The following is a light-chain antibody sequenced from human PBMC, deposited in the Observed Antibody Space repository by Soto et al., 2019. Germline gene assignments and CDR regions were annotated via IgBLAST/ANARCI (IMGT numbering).Light chain of an antibody. CDR3: AAWDDSLNGLV. J-gene: IGLJ1*01. V-gene: IGLV1-44*01. CDR2: NKN. CDR1: SSNIGSNT. Sequence: HSVRTQPPSATGTPGQRVTISCSGSSSNIGSNTVNWYQQLPGTSPKLLIYNKNQRPSGVPDRFSGSKSGTSASLAISGLQSEDEADYYCAAWDDSLNGLVFGTGTKVTVL.